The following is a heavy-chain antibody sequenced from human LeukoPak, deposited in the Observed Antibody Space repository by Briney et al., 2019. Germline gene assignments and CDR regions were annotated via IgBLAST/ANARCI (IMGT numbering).Heavy chain of an antibody. CDR1: GGSVSSGSYY. V-gene: IGHV4-61*02. J-gene: IGHJ3*02. D-gene: IGHD1-26*01. CDR3: ARDSGSYSAYAFDI. Sequence: SQTLSLTCTVSGGSVSSGSYYWSWIRQPAGKGLEWIGRMHTSGTTNYNPALKSRVTISEDTSKNQFSLNLTSVTAADTAVYYCARDSGSYSAYAFDIWGQGTMVTVSS. CDR2: MHTSGTT.